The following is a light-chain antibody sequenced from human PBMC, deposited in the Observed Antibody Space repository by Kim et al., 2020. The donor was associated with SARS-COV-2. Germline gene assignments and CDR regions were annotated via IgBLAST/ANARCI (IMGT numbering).Light chain of an antibody. CDR1: SSNIGNNY. CDR2: DNN. V-gene: IGLV1-51*01. J-gene: IGLJ2*01. Sequence: GQKLTISCSGSSSNIGNNYVSWYQQRPGTAPQLLIYDNNKRPSGIPDRFSGSKSGTSATLGITGLQTGDEADYYCGTWDSSLSAVVFGGGTQLTVL. CDR3: GTWDSSLSAVV.